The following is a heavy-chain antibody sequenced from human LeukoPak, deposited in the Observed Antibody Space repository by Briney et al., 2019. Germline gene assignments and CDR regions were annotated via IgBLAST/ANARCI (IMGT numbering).Heavy chain of an antibody. CDR2: ISSSSNYI. D-gene: IGHD2-15*01. V-gene: IGHV3-21*01. J-gene: IGHJ6*03. Sequence: GGSLRLSCAASGFTFSSYNMNWVRQAPGKGLEWVSSISSSSNYIYYADSVKGRFTISRDNAKDSLYLLMNSLRAEDTAVYYCARDTSRMTYYMDVWGKGTTVTVSS. CDR3: ARDTSRMTYYMDV. CDR1: GFTFSSYN.